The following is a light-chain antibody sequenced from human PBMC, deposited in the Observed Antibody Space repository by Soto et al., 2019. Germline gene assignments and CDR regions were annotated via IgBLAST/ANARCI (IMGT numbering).Light chain of an antibody. CDR1: QSISSSY. V-gene: IGKV3-20*01. J-gene: IGKJ1*01. CDR3: QHYGNSPRT. CDR2: GAS. Sequence: EIVLTQSPGTLSLSPVERATLSCRASQSISSSYLAWYQQKPGQAPRLLIYGASSRATGIPDRFSGSGSGTDFTLTISRLEPEDFAVYYCQHYGNSPRTFGQGTKVEIK.